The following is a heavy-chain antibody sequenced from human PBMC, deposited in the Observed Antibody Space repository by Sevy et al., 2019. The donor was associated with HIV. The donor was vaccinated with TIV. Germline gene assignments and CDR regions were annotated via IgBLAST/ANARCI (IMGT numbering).Heavy chain of an antibody. CDR3: AKDHDNNWFDP. D-gene: IGHD3-9*01. J-gene: IGHJ5*02. Sequence: GGSLRLSCAASGFTFNIYAMTWVRQAPGKGLKWVSTISSSGTSTYYADSVKGRFTISRDNSKNTRYLQMNSLRAEDTAIYFCAKDHDNNWFDPWGQGTLVTVSS. CDR1: GFTFNIYA. V-gene: IGHV3-23*01. CDR2: ISSSGTST.